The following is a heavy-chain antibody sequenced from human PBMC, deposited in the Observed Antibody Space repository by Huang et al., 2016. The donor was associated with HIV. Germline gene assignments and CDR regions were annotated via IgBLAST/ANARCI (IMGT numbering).Heavy chain of an antibody. D-gene: IGHD6-13*01. J-gene: IGHJ4*02. CDR3: ARDRGQQLSPFDS. CDR2: SSPSSSFI. CDR1: GFSLDSYN. Sequence: EVQLVESGGGLVKPGGSLRLSCAASGFSLDSYNMYWVLPTPGKGLQWVSSSSPSSSFIDYADAVKGRFSISRDNAKNSLYLQMNNLRGEDTAVYYCARDRGQQLSPFDSWGQGTLVTVSS. V-gene: IGHV3-21*01.